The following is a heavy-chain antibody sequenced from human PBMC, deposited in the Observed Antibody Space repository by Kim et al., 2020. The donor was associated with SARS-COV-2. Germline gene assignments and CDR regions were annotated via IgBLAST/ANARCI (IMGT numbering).Heavy chain of an antibody. V-gene: IGHV4-34*01. J-gene: IGHJ4*02. CDR2: INHSGST. CDR1: GGSFSGYY. CDR3: ARVPMVRDGFDY. D-gene: IGHD3-10*01. Sequence: SETLSLTCAVYGGSFSGYYWSWIRQPPGKGLEWIGEINHSGSTNYNPSLKSRVTISVDTSKNQFSLKLSSVTAADTAVYYCARVPMVRDGFDYWGQGTLVTVSS.